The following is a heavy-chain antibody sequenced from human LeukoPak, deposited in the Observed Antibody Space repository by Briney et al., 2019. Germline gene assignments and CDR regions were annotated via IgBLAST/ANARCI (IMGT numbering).Heavy chain of an antibody. J-gene: IGHJ4*02. Sequence: GGSLRLSCAASGFTFSSYSMNWVRQAPGKGLEWVSYISSSSSTIYYADSVKGRFTISRDNAKNSLYLQMNSLRAEDTAVYYCARDQMYGDIDYWGQGTLVTVSS. CDR2: ISSSSSTI. D-gene: IGHD4-17*01. CDR3: ARDQMYGDIDY. V-gene: IGHV3-48*04. CDR1: GFTFSSYS.